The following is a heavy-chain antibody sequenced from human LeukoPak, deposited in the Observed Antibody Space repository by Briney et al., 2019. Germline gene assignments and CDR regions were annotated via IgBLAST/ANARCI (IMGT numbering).Heavy chain of an antibody. CDR3: ARDQAYRFDY. CDR1: GFTFSAYS. CDR2: IGRRSSPI. J-gene: IGHJ4*02. V-gene: IGHV3-48*01. Sequence: GGSLRLSCAASGFTFSAYSMNWVRQAPEKGLEWVSYIGRRSSPIYYADSVKGLFTISRDNAKNSLYLKMDRLRAEDTAVYYCARDQAYRFDYWGQGPLVTVSS.